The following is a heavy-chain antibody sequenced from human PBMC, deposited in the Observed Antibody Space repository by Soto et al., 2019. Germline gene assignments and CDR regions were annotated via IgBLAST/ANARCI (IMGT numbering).Heavy chain of an antibody. V-gene: IGHV3-23*01. J-gene: IGHJ4*02. CDR1: GFTFSSYA. Sequence: GGSLRLSCAASGFTFSSYAMSWVRQAPGKGLEWVSAISGSGGSTYYADSVKGRFTISRDNSKNTLYLQMNSLRAEDTAVYYCAPRRVLTGYFGYWGQGTLVTVSS. CDR3: APRRVLTGYFGY. CDR2: ISGSGGST.